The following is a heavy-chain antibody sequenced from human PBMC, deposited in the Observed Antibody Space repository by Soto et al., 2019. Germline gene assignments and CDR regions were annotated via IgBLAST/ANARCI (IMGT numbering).Heavy chain of an antibody. V-gene: IGHV4-30-4*08. Sequence: YHRSSIRKTPGKGLEWIGYIYYSGSTYYNPSLKSRVTISVDTSKNQFSLKLSSVTAAGTAVYYCARSMVRGVIGTMNWFDPWGQGTLVTVSS. D-gene: IGHD3-10*01. CDR1: YH. CDR3: ARSMVRGVIGTMNWFDP. CDR2: IYYSGST. J-gene: IGHJ5*02.